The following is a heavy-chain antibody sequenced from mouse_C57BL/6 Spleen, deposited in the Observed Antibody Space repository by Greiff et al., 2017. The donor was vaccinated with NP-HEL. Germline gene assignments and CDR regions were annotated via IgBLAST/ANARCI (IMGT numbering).Heavy chain of an antibody. CDR1: GYSITSGYY. Sequence: EVKLEESGPGLVKPSQSLSLTCSVTGYSITSGYYWNWIRQFPGNKLEWMGYISYDGSNNYNPSLKNRISITRDTSKNQFFLKLNSVTTEDTATYYCASDYYGSRVDYWGQGTSVTVSS. V-gene: IGHV3-6*01. CDR2: ISYDGSN. D-gene: IGHD1-1*01. J-gene: IGHJ4*01. CDR3: ASDYYGSRVDY.